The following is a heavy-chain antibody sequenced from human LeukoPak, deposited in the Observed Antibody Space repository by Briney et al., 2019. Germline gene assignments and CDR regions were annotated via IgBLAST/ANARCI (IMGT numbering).Heavy chain of an antibody. V-gene: IGHV3-23*01. D-gene: IGHD2-8*01. CDR3: AKGRQWARYFDY. CDR2: ISGSGGST. J-gene: IGHJ4*02. Sequence: GGSLRLSCAASGFTFSSYAMSWVRQAPGKGLEWVSAISGSGGSTYYADFVKGRFTISRDNSKNTLYLQMNSLRAEDTAVYYCAKGRQWARYFDYWGQGTLVTVSS. CDR1: GFTFSSYA.